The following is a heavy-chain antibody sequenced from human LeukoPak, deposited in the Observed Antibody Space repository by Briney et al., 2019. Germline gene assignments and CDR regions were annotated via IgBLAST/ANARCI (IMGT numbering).Heavy chain of an antibody. Sequence: GGSLRLSCEASGFTFSSYAMSWFRQAPGKGLEWVSAISGSGGSTYYADSVKGRFTISRDNSRDTLYLQMNSLRAEDTAVYYCAKGYYDYVWGSYYFDYWGQGTLVTVSS. J-gene: IGHJ4*02. CDR2: ISGSGGST. D-gene: IGHD3-16*01. V-gene: IGHV3-23*01. CDR3: AKGYYDYVWGSYYFDY. CDR1: GFTFSSYA.